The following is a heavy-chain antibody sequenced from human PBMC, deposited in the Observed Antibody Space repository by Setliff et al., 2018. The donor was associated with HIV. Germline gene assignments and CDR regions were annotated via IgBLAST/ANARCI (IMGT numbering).Heavy chain of an antibody. V-gene: IGHV1-69*13. D-gene: IGHD3-10*01. CDR1: GDIFSTFA. Sequence: SVKVSCKASGDIFSTFAINWVRQAPGQGLEWMGGIIPVFGTPNYAQKFLGRVTITADESTSTGYTEMSSLTSEDTAVYYCARGEATHGPGTYSIYSWGQGTLVTVSS. J-gene: IGHJ5*02. CDR2: IIPVFGTP. CDR3: ARGEATHGPGTYSIYS.